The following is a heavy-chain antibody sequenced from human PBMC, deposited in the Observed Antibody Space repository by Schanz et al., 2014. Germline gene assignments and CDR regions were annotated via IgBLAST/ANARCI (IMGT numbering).Heavy chain of an antibody. CDR2: ISGSGGST. CDR3: ARVDSSGYFFDN. CDR1: GLIFSNYV. J-gene: IGHJ4*02. V-gene: IGHV3-23*04. D-gene: IGHD3-22*01. Sequence: VQLVESGGGVVQPGGSLKLSCAASGLIFSNYVMSWVRQAPGKGLEWVIVISGSGGSTYYADSVRGRFTMSRDNSKNTVHLQMSSLRVEDTAVYYCARVDSSGYFFDNWGQGTRVTVSS.